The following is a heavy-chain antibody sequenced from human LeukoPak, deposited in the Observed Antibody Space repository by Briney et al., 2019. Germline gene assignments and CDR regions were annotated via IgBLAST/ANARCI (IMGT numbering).Heavy chain of an antibody. D-gene: IGHD3-3*01. J-gene: IGHJ4*02. CDR3: ARDEVGGYYFE. V-gene: IGHV3-9*01. CDR2: ISWNSDTI. CDR1: GFIFDDYA. Sequence: GGSLRLSCAASGFIFDDYAMHWVRQAPGKGLEWVSGISWNSDTIGYADSVKGRLTISRDNAKNSLYLQMNSLRVEDTAVYYCARDEVGGYYFEWGQGNLVNVSS.